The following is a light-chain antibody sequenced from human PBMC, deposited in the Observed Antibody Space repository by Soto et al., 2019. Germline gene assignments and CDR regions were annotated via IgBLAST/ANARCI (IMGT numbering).Light chain of an antibody. J-gene: IGLJ2*01. V-gene: IGLV1-44*01. CDR3: AAWDGSLVV. CDR1: SSNIGTNT. Sequence: QSVLTQPPSASGTPGQRVTISCSGSSSNIGTNTVIWYQQLPGAAPKLLIYSDNQRPSGVPDRFSCSKSGTSASLAISGLQSEDEADYFCAAWDGSLVVFGGGTKLTVL. CDR2: SDN.